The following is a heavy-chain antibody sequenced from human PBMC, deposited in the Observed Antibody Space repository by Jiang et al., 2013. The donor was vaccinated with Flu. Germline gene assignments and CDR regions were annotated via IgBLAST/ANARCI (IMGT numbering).Heavy chain of an antibody. V-gene: IGHV4-59*08. CDR2: IYYSGST. CDR1: GGSISSYY. CDR3: ARHVSDCGGDCYPNWFDP. J-gene: IGHJ5*02. Sequence: SLTCTVSGGSISSYYWSWIRQPPGKGLEWIGYIYYSGSTNYNPSLKSRVTISVDTSKNQFSLKLSSVTAADTAVYYCARHVSDCGGDCYPNWFDPWGQGTLVTVSS. D-gene: IGHD2-21*02.